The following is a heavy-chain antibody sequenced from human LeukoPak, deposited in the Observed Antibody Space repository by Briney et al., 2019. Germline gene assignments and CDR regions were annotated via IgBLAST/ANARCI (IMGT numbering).Heavy chain of an antibody. V-gene: IGHV1-69*04. CDR3: ARAGVTGKIVNWFDP. J-gene: IGHJ5*02. CDR1: GGTFSSYA. D-gene: IGHD1-20*01. CDR2: IIPILGIA. Sequence: SVKVSCKASGGTFSSYAISWVRQAPGQGLEWMGRIIPILGIANYAQKFQGRVTITADKSTSTAYMELSSLRSEDTAVYYCARAGVTGKIVNWFDPWGQGTLVTVSS.